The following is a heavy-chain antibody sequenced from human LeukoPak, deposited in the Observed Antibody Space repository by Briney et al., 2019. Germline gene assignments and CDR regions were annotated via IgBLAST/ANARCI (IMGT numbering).Heavy chain of an antibody. CDR3: ARDRGSDGSDQLDP. V-gene: IGHV4-4*07. D-gene: IGHD3-10*01. J-gene: IGHJ5*02. CDR2: ICSSGST. CDR1: GGSISSYC. Sequence: SETLSLTCTVSGGSISSYCWIWIRQPAGKGLEWIGRICSSGSTIYNPSLKSRVTMSLDMSNNQFSLKLSSVTAADTAVYYCARDRGSDGSDQLDPWGQGTLVTVSS.